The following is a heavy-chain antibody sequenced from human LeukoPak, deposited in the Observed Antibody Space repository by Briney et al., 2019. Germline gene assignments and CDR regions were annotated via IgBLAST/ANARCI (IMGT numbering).Heavy chain of an antibody. CDR3: AGSDTLRRYYFDY. J-gene: IGHJ4*02. CDR2: IYHSGST. V-gene: IGHV4-4*02. CDR1: GGSISSSNW. Sequence: SGTPSLTCAVSGGSISSSNWWSWVRQPPGKGLEWIGEIYHSGSTNYNPSLKSRVTISVDKSKNQFSLKLSSVTAADTAVYYCAGSDTLRRYYFDYWGQGTLVTVSS. D-gene: IGHD3-3*01.